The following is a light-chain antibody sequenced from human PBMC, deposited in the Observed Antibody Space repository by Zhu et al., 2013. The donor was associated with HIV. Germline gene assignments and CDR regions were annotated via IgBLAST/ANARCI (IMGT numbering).Light chain of an antibody. CDR3: QQRDSWPPT. V-gene: IGKV3-11*01. CDR2: DAS. Sequence: EIVLTQSPATLSLSPGERATLSCRASQSVGSYLAWYQQKPGQAPRLLIYDASNRATGIPARFSGSGSGTDFTLTISSLEPEDFAVYYCQQRDSWPPTFGGGTHGRDQT. J-gene: IGKJ4*01. CDR1: QSVGSY.